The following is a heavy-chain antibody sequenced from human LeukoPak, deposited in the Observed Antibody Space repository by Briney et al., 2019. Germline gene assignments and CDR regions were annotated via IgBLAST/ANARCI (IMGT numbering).Heavy chain of an antibody. CDR1: GFTFSGYG. Sequence: GGSLRLSCAASGFTFSGYGMHRVRQAPGKGLEWVAVISYDGSNKYYADSVKGRFTISRDNSKNTLYLQMNSLRAEDTAVYYCAKADYGDTAGYFDYWGQGTLVTVSS. J-gene: IGHJ4*02. D-gene: IGHD4-17*01. V-gene: IGHV3-30*18. CDR3: AKADYGDTAGYFDY. CDR2: ISYDGSNK.